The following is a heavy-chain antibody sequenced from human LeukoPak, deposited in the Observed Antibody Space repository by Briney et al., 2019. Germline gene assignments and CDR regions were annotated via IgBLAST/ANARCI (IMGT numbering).Heavy chain of an antibody. CDR1: GYSINSCYY. Sequence: SETLSLTCAVSGYSINSCYYWGWIRQPPGKGLEWIGNIYHSGRKSYSPSLKSRVNISVDLSKNQFSLKLTSVTAADTAIYYCARVSNYFDSWGQGTLVTVSS. J-gene: IGHJ4*02. CDR3: ARVSNYFDS. V-gene: IGHV4-38-2*01. CDR2: IYHSGRK.